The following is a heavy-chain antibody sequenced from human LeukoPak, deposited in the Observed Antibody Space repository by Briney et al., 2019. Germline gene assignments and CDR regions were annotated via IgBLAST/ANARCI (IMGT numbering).Heavy chain of an antibody. Sequence: GGSLRLSCGASGFTFSSYWMHWVRQGPGSGPVWVSRTNIAGSSTIYADSVKGRFTISRDNAKNTLYLQMNSLRAEDTAVYYCARGGMGNAPQDHYYYGLDVWGQGTTVTVSS. CDR1: GFTFSSYW. V-gene: IGHV3-74*01. CDR3: ARGGMGNAPQDHYYYGLDV. CDR2: TNIAGSST. J-gene: IGHJ6*02. D-gene: IGHD1-26*01.